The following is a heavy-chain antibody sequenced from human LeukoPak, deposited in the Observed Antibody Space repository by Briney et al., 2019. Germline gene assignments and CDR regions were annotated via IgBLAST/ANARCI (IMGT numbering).Heavy chain of an antibody. V-gene: IGHV3-11*04. CDR2: ISDTGSTI. CDR3: ARDDSTANHYDFWSGYLFYYYMDV. Sequence: PGGSLRLSCAASGFTFSDYHMSWIRQAPGKGLEWVSYISDTGSTIYYADSVKGRFTISRDNAKNSLYLQMNSLRAEDTAVYYCARDDSTANHYDFWSGYLFYYYMDVWGKGTTVTVSS. D-gene: IGHD3-3*01. J-gene: IGHJ6*03. CDR1: GFTFSDYH.